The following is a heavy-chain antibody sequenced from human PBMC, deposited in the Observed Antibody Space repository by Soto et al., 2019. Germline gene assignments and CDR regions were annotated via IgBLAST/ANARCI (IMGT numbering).Heavy chain of an antibody. Sequence: QLQLQESGPGLVKPSETLSLNCTVSGGSISSSSDYWGWIRQSPGKGLEWIGSLYYSGTTYYNPSIRSRVTVSLDTAQNQFSLKLSSVTAADTAVYYCARHTVSFLGWGQGTLVSVSS. D-gene: IGHD4-17*01. CDR2: LYYSGTT. V-gene: IGHV4-39*01. CDR3: ARHTVSFLG. J-gene: IGHJ4*02. CDR1: GGSISSSSDY.